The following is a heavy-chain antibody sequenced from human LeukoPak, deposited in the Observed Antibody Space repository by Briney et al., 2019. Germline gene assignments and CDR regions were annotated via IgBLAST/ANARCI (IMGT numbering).Heavy chain of an antibody. CDR3: ARDGRSGNFDK. Sequence: GGSLRLSCAASGFTFSGYWMHWVRQAPGKGLAWVSVIRSDGSITTYAGSVKGRFTISRDTAKNTLYLQMNSLRAEDTAVYYCARDGRSGNFDKWGQGTLVTVSS. V-gene: IGHV3-74*01. CDR2: IRSDGSIT. D-gene: IGHD1-26*01. CDR1: GFTFSGYW. J-gene: IGHJ4*02.